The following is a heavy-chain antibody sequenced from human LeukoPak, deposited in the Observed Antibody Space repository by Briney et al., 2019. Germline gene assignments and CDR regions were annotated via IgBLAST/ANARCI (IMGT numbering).Heavy chain of an antibody. V-gene: IGHV4-31*03. CDR3: ARARITIIWS. CDR2: IYYSGST. Sequence: SQTLSLTCTVSGGSISSGGYYWSWIRQPPGKGLEWIGYIYYSGSTYYDPSLKSRVTISVDTPKNQFSLKLSSVTAADTAVYYCARARITIIWSWGQGTLVTVSS. CDR1: GGSISSGGYY. J-gene: IGHJ5*02. D-gene: IGHD3-9*01.